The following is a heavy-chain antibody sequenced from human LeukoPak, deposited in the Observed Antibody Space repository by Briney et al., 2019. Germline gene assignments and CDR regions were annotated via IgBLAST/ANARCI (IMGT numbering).Heavy chain of an antibody. Sequence: GRSLRLSCAASGFTFSNTWMNWVRQAPGKGLEWAGRIKRIIDGGTTDYAAPVKGRFTVSRDDSINTLYLQMSSLKTEDTAVYYCAAQGGSGDLRYWGQGTLVSVSS. V-gene: IGHV3-15*01. CDR2: IKRIIDGGTT. J-gene: IGHJ4*02. CDR1: GFTFSNTW. CDR3: AAQGGSGDLRY. D-gene: IGHD4-17*01.